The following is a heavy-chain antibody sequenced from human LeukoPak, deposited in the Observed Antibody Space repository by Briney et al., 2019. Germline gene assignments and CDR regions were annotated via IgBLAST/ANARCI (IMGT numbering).Heavy chain of an antibody. CDR1: GGSISSQY. D-gene: IGHD2-2*01. V-gene: IGHV4-4*07. CDR3: TKDTYCSGTTCNGGPGDY. J-gene: IGHJ4*02. Sequence: SETLSLTCTVSGGSISSQYWSWIRQPAGKGLEWIGRIYASGSTTYNPSLKSRVTMSVDTSKNQFSLKLSSVTAADTAVFYCTKDTYCSGTTCNGGPGDYWGQGILVTVSS. CDR2: IYASGST.